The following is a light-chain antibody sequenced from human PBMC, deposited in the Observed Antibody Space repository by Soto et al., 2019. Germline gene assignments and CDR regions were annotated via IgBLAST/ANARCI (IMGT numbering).Light chain of an antibody. CDR1: QSVTSSY. V-gene: IGKV3-20*01. CDR2: RAS. Sequence: EIVLTQSPGTLSLSPGERATLSCRASQSVTSSYLAWYQQKPGQAPRLLIYRASVRATGIPDRFSGSGSGTDFTLTISRLEPEDFALYYCQQYGSSSRTFGQGTKVDI. CDR3: QQYGSSSRT. J-gene: IGKJ1*01.